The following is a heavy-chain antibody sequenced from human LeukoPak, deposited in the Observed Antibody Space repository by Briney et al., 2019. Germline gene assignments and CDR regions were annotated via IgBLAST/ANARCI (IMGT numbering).Heavy chain of an antibody. CDR2: ISSSSSYI. CDR3: ARNKYYYGSGSTPYYFDY. V-gene: IGHV3-21*01. Sequence: AGGSLRLSCAASGFTFSSYSMNWVRQAPGKGLEWVSSISSSSSYIYYADSVKGRFTISRDNAKNSLYLQMNSLRAEDTAVHYCARNKYYYGSGSTPYYFDYWGQGTLVTVSS. D-gene: IGHD3-10*01. CDR1: GFTFSSYS. J-gene: IGHJ4*02.